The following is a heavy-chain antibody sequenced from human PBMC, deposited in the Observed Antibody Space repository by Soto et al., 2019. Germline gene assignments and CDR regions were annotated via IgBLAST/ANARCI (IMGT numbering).Heavy chain of an antibody. CDR1: GGCFSSYA. Sequence: QVQLVQSGAEVKKPGSSVKVSCKASGGCFSSYAISWVRQAPGQGLEWMGGIISIVGTGNYAQNFQGRVTIPADVSTSAAYMWLSSVRSEDAASYYCARYLPSAARPGLDVCGEGTWDSVSS. CDR2: IISIVGTG. J-gene: IGHJ6*04. CDR3: ARYLPSAARPGLDV. V-gene: IGHV1-69*01. D-gene: IGHD2-15*01.